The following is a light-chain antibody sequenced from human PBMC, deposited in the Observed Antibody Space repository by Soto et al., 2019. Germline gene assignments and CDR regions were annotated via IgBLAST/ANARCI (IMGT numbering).Light chain of an antibody. V-gene: IGKV3-20*01. CDR2: GAS. CDR3: QQYGTSPLT. Sequence: EIVLTQSPGTLSLSPGERATLSCRSSQSVRSSQSVSSYLAWYQQKPGQPPRLLIYGASNRATGIPDRFSGSGSGTDFTLTISRLEPEDFAVYYCQQYGTSPLTFGPGTKVGVK. J-gene: IGKJ3*01. CDR1: QSVRSSQSVSSY.